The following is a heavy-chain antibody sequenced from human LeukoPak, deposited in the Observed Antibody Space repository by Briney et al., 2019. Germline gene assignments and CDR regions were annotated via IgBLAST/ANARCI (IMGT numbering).Heavy chain of an antibody. J-gene: IGHJ4*02. D-gene: IGHD1-26*01. CDR2: ISWNSGSI. CDR1: GFTFCDFA. V-gene: IGHV3-9*01. CDR3: AKDMGAQVGATTLYDY. Sequence: SLRLSCAASGFTFCDFAMPWVRPGSGEGLEGVSGISWNSGSIGYADSVKGRFTISRDNAKNSLYLQMNSLRAEDTALYYCAKDMGAQVGATTLYDYWGQGTLVTVSS.